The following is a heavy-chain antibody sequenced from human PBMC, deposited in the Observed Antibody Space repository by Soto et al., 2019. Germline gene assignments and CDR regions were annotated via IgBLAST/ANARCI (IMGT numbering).Heavy chain of an antibody. CDR2: ISGSGGST. CDR3: AKSLTMIVVVIIGDAFDI. V-gene: IGHV3-23*01. J-gene: IGHJ3*02. D-gene: IGHD3-22*01. CDR1: GFTFSSYA. Sequence: GGSLRLSCAASGFTFSSYAMGWVRQAPGKGLEWVSAISGSGGSTYYADSVKGRFTISRDNSKNTLYLQMNSLRAEDTAVYYCAKSLTMIVVVIIGDAFDIWGQGTMVTGSS.